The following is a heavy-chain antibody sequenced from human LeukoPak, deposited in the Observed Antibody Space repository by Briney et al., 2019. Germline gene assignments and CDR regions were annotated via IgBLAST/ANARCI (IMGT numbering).Heavy chain of an antibody. CDR2: IKQDGSEK. CDR1: GFTFNDYW. CDR3: ARGGATTFGLWGNAFDI. Sequence: PGGSLRLSCAASGFTFNDYWMTWVRQAPGKGLEWVANIKQDGSEKYYADSVKGRFTISRDNAKNSLYLQMNSLRAEDTAVYYCARGGATTFGLWGNAFDIWGQGTMVTVSS. V-gene: IGHV3-7*01. D-gene: IGHD3-3*01. J-gene: IGHJ3*02.